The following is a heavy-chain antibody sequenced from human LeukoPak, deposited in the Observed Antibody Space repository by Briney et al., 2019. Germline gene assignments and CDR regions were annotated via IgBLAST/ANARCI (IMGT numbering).Heavy chain of an antibody. CDR2: IKQDGSEK. D-gene: IGHD3-10*01. V-gene: IGHV3-7*01. Sequence: GGSLRLSCAASGFTFSNDWMTWVRQAPGKGLEWVANIKQDGSEKYYVDSVKGRFTISRDNAKNSLYLQMNSLRAEDTAVYYCASGSGSYLYAFDIWGQGTMVTVSS. J-gene: IGHJ3*02. CDR1: GFTFSNDW. CDR3: ASGSGSYLYAFDI.